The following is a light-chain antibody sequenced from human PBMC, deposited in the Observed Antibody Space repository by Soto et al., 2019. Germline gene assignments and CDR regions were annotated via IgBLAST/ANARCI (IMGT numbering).Light chain of an antibody. CDR1: QGISIY. V-gene: IGKV1-27*01. Sequence: DIQMTQSPSSLSASVGDRVTITCRASQGISIYLAWYQQKPGKVPKLLIYAASTLQSGVPSRFSGSGSGTDFTLTISSLQPEDVATYYCQKYNSALTFGGGTKVEIK. CDR2: AAS. CDR3: QKYNSALT. J-gene: IGKJ4*01.